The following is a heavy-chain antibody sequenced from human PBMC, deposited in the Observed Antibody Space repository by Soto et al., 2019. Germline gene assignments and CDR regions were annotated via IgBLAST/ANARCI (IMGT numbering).Heavy chain of an antibody. CDR1: GYPLTELS. D-gene: IGHD3-3*01. CDR2: FDPEDGET. Sequence: GSVKVSYKVSGYPLTELSMHLVRQAPGKGLEWMGGFDPEDGETIYAQKFQGRVTMTEDTSTDTAYMELSSLRSEDTAVYYCATRTIFGVVIPYYWGQGTMVTVSS. CDR3: ATRTIFGVVIPYY. V-gene: IGHV1-24*01. J-gene: IGHJ4*02.